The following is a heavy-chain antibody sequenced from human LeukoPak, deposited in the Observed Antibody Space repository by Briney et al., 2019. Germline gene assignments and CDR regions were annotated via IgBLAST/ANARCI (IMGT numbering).Heavy chain of an antibody. J-gene: IGHJ5*02. D-gene: IGHD1-1*01. V-gene: IGHV1-3*01. CDR1: GYTFISYA. CDR2: IHAGTGNT. Sequence: ASVKVSCKASGYTFISYAIHWVRQAPGQRLEWMGWIHAGTGNTKYSQKFQGRVTITRDTSANTVYMELSRLRPEDTAVYYCARDITIGTTRFDPWAREPWSPSPQ. CDR3: ARDITIGTTRFDP.